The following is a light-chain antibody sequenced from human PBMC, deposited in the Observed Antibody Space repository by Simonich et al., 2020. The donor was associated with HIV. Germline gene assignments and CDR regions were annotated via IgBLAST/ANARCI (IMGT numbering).Light chain of an antibody. Sequence: QSALTQPPSASGSPGQSVTISCTGTSSDVGTYNLVSWYQQHPGKAPKLMIYDVTKRPSGVPDRFSGSKAGNTASLTISGLQAEDEADYYCCSYAGSYTWVFGGGTKLTIL. CDR2: DVT. J-gene: IGLJ3*02. V-gene: IGLV2-11*01. CDR1: SSDVGTYNL. CDR3: CSYAGSYTWV.